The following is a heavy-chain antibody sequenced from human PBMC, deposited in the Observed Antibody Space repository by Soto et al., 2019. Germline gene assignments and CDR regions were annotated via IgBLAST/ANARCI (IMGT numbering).Heavy chain of an antibody. CDR2: IYYSVST. Sequence: PSETLSLTCTVSGGSISSYYWSWIRQPPGKGLEWIGYIYYSVSTNYNPSLKSRVTISVDTSKNQFSLKLSSVTAADTAVYYCARDRRNYYGLGSYSGYFDYWGQGTPVTVSS. J-gene: IGHJ4*02. D-gene: IGHD3-10*01. CDR1: GGSISSYY. CDR3: ARDRRNYYGLGSYSGYFDY. V-gene: IGHV4-59*01.